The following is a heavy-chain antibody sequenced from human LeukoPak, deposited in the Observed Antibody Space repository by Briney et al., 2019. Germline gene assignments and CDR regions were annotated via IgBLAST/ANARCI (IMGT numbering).Heavy chain of an antibody. D-gene: IGHD3-22*01. Sequence: TGGSLRLSCAASGLTFSSHWMHWVRQAPGKGLVWVSRITNDGSSTTYADSVKGRFTISRDNSKNTLYLQMNSLRAEDTAVYYCARDPRYYDSSGFDYWGQGTLVTVSS. CDR3: ARDPRYYDSSGFDY. CDR2: ITNDGSST. V-gene: IGHV3-74*01. J-gene: IGHJ4*02. CDR1: GLTFSSHW.